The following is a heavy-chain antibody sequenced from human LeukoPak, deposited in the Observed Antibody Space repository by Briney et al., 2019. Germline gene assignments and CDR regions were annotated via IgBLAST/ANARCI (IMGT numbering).Heavy chain of an antibody. CDR3: ARGVNYDFWSGDTDY. CDR2: ISSSSSYI. CDR1: GFTFSSYS. J-gene: IGHJ4*02. Sequence: PGGSLRLSCAASGFTFSSYSMNWVRQAPGKGLEWVSSISSSSSYIYYADSVKGRFTISRDNAKNSLYLQMNSLRAEDTAVYYCARGVNYDFWSGDTDYWGQGTLVTVSS. D-gene: IGHD3-3*01. V-gene: IGHV3-21*01.